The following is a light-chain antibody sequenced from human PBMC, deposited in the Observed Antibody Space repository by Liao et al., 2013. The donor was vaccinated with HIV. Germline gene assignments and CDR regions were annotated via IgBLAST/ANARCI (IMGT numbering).Light chain of an antibody. J-gene: IGLJ2*01. CDR3: QAWDSSTDVV. Sequence: SYVLTQPPSVSVAPGQTARVTCGGNNIGTKSVHWYQQKPGQAPVLAIYYDSDRPSGIPERFSGSNSGNTATLTISGTQAMDEADYYCQAWDSSTDVVFGGGTKLTVL. V-gene: IGLV3-21*01. CDR2: YDS. CDR1: NIGTKS.